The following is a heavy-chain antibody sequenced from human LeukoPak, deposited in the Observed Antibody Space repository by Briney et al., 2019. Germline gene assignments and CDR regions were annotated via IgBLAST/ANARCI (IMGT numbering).Heavy chain of an antibody. CDR3: ARDLAGSPYYFDY. Sequence: RASVKVSCKVSGYTLTELSMHWVRQAPGKGLEWMGWISAYNGNTNYAQKLQGRVTMTIDTSTSTAYMELRSLRSDDTAVYYCARDLAGSPYYFDYWGQGTLVTVSS. CDR1: GYTLTELS. D-gene: IGHD6-13*01. J-gene: IGHJ4*02. CDR2: ISAYNGNT. V-gene: IGHV1-18*01.